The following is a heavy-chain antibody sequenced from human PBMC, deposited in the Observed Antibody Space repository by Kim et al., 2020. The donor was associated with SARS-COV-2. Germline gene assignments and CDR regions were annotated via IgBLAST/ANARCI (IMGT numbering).Heavy chain of an antibody. D-gene: IGHD3-9*01. CDR2: MNPNSGNT. Sequence: ASVKVSCKASGYTFTSYDINWVRQATGQGLEWMGWMNPNSGNTGYPQKFQGRVTMTRNTSISTAYMELSSLRSEDTAVYYCARVSRYFDWLLYGDYGMDVWGQGTTVTVSS. CDR1: GYTFTSYD. J-gene: IGHJ6*02. CDR3: ARVSRYFDWLLYGDYGMDV. V-gene: IGHV1-8*01.